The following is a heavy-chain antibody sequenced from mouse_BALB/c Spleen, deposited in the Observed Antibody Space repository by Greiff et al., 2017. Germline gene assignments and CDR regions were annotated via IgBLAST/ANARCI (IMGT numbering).Heavy chain of an antibody. Sequence: VQLKESGAELAKPGASVKMSCKASGYTFTSYWMHWVKQRPGQGLEWIGYINPSTGYTEYTQKFKDKATLTADKSSSTAYMQLSSLTSEDSAVYYCTRKGDGYQRYYIDYWGQGTTLTVSS. V-gene: IGHV1-7*01. CDR2: INPSTGYT. CDR1: GYTFTSYW. D-gene: IGHD2-3*01. CDR3: TRKGDGYQRYYIDY. J-gene: IGHJ2*01.